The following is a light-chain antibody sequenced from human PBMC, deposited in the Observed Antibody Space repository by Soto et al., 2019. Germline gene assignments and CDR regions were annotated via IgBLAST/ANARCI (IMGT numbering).Light chain of an antibody. J-gene: IGLJ3*02. CDR2: EVR. V-gene: IGLV2-14*01. CDR3: SAYTARSTLV. CDR1: SSDVGAYDF. Sequence: QSALTQPRSVSGSPGQSVTISCTGTSSDVGAYDFVSWYQQHPGTAPKLIIYEVRNRPSGISSRFSGSRSGNTASLTISGLQSEDEGDYYCSAYTARSTLVFGGGTKLTVL.